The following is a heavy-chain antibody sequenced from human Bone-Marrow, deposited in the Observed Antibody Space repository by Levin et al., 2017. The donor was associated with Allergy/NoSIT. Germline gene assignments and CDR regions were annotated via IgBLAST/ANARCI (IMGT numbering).Heavy chain of an antibody. Sequence: PGGSLRLSCAASGFTFSSFGMHWVRQAPGKGLEWVALISNDGTNNKYADSVKGRLTISRDNSKNTLYLQMNSLRPEDTAVYYCAKSTAPSGYYVEYWGQGTLVTVSS. D-gene: IGHD2-8*02. CDR3: AKSTAPSGYYVEY. CDR1: GFTFSSFG. V-gene: IGHV3-30*18. CDR2: ISNDGTNN. J-gene: IGHJ4*02.